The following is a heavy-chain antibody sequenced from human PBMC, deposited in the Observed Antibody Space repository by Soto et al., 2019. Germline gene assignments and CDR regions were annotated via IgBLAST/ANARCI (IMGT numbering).Heavy chain of an antibody. CDR2: IIPIFGTA. D-gene: IGHD6-19*01. V-gene: IGHV1-69*13. J-gene: IGHJ6*02. CDR1: GDTISRDV. CDR3: ARDWDIAVAGQRYYYGMDV. Sequence: GALVKRYCKASGDTISRDVSSWGRQAPGQGLEWMGGIIPIFGTANYAQKFQGRVTITADESTSTAYMELSSLRSEDTAVYYCARDWDIAVAGQRYYYGMDVWGQGTTVTVSS.